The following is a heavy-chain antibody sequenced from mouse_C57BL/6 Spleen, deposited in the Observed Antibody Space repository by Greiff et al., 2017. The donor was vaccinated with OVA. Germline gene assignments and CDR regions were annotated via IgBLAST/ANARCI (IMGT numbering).Heavy chain of an antibody. V-gene: IGHV1-81*01. Sequence: QVHVKQSGAELARPGASVKLSCKASGYTFTSYGISWVKQRTGQGLEWIGEIYPRSGNTYYNEKFKGKATLTADKSSSTAYMELRSLTSEDSAVYFCARYNYGSSPLNYWGQGTTLTVSS. J-gene: IGHJ2*01. D-gene: IGHD1-1*01. CDR3: ARYNYGSSPLNY. CDR1: GYTFTSYG. CDR2: IYPRSGNT.